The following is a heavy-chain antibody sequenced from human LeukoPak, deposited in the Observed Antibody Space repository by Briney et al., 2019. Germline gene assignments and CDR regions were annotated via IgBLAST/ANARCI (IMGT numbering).Heavy chain of an antibody. CDR3: AREEGAYCSITSCYSGVDY. J-gene: IGHJ4*02. CDR1: GFTFSSYS. Sequence: PGGSLRLSCAASGFTFSSYSMTWVRQAPGKGLEWVSSINSGSSHRIYADSVKGRFTISRGNAKNSLYLQMNSLRAEDTAVYYCAREEGAYCSITSCYSGVDYWGQGTLVTVSS. CDR2: INSGSSHR. D-gene: IGHD2-2*01. V-gene: IGHV3-21*01.